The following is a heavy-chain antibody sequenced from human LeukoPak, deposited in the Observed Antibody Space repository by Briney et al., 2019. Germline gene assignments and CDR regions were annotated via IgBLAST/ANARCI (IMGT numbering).Heavy chain of an antibody. CDR3: AKWGDYDVLTGYVSDY. CDR2: ITGSGGNT. Sequence: GASLRLSCAASGFTFSNYAMSWVRQAPGKGLEWVSAITGSGGNTYYADSVKGRFTIPRDNSKNTVSLQMNSLRAEDTAVYYCAKWGDYDVLTGYVSDYWGQGTLVTVSS. D-gene: IGHD3-9*01. CDR1: GFTFSNYA. J-gene: IGHJ4*02. V-gene: IGHV3-23*01.